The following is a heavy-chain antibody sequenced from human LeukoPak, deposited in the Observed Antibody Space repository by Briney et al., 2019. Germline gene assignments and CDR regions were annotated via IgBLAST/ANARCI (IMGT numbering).Heavy chain of an antibody. D-gene: IGHD6-13*01. V-gene: IGHV1-69*13. CDR2: IIPIFGTA. CDR3: ARGHRAAAGTRWFDP. CDR1: GYTFTSYD. Sequence: SVKVSCKASGYTFTSYDISWVRQAPGQGLEWMGGIIPIFGTANYAQKFQGRVTITADESTSTAYMELSSLRSEDTAVYYCARGHRAAAGTRWFDPWGQGTLVTVSS. J-gene: IGHJ5*02.